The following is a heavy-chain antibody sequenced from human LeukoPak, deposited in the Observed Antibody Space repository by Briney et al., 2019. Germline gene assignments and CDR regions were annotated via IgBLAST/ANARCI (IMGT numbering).Heavy chain of an antibody. CDR1: GFTFSSYA. CDR3: ASRYLQLGILTPYFDY. J-gene: IGHJ4*02. CDR2: ISYDGSNK. Sequence: GGSLRLSCAASGFTFSSYAMHWVRQAPGKGLEWVAVISYDGSNKYYADSVKGRFTISRDNSKNTLYLQMNSLRAEDTAVYYCASRYLQLGILTPYFDYWGQGTLVTVSS. V-gene: IGHV3-30-3*01. D-gene: IGHD7-27*01.